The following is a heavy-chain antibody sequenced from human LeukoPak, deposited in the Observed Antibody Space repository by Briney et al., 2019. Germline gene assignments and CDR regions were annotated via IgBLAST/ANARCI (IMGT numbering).Heavy chain of an antibody. V-gene: IGHV4-59*08. Sequence: SETLSLTCTVSGGSMSPYHWGWVRQPPGKGLEWTGYIYYSGSTNYNPSLNSRVTISVDTSKNQYSLRLSSVTAADTAIYYCARAVSGRFDYWGQGTLVTVSS. CDR1: GGSMSPYH. J-gene: IGHJ4*02. CDR2: IYYSGST. CDR3: ARAVSGRFDY. D-gene: IGHD6-19*01.